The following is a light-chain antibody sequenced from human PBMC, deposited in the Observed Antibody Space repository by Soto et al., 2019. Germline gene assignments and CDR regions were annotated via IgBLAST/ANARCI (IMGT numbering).Light chain of an antibody. CDR2: GTS. V-gene: IGKV3-20*01. CDR1: QSVSSSY. J-gene: IGKJ1*01. CDR3: HQYGSSPTT. Sequence: EIVLTQSPATLSLSPGERATLSCRASQSVSSSYLAWYQQKPGQAPRFLIYGTSSRAIGIPDRFSGSGSGTDFSLTISRLEPEDFAVYYCHQYGSSPTTIGQGTKVDIK.